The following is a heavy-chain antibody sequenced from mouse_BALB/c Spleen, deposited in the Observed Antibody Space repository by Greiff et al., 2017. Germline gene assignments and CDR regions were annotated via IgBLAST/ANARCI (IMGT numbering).Heavy chain of an antibody. D-gene: IGHD1-1*01. J-gene: IGHJ4*01. Sequence: QVQLQQSGAELMKPGASVKISCKATGYTFSSYWIEWVKQRPGHGLEWIGEILPGSGSTNYNEKFKGKATFTADTSSNTAYMQLSSLTSEDSAVYYCARGGSSGYYAMDYWGQGTSVTVSS. CDR3: ARGGSSGYYAMDY. CDR2: ILPGSGST. CDR1: GYTFSSYW. V-gene: IGHV1-9*01.